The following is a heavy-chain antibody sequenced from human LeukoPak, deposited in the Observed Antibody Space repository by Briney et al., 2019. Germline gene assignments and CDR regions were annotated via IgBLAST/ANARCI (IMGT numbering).Heavy chain of an antibody. D-gene: IGHD1-26*01. CDR2: MSSTSSVI. V-gene: IGHV3-21*04. CDR3: AKDLRAGELLPDAFDI. J-gene: IGHJ3*02. CDR1: GFTFSSYS. Sequence: GETLRLSCAASGFTFSSYSMNWVRHAPAQGLERVSSMSSTSSVIFYADSVKGRFNISRDNSNTTLFLQMNSVRAEHTAVYCCAKDLRAGELLPDAFDIWGQGTMVTVSS.